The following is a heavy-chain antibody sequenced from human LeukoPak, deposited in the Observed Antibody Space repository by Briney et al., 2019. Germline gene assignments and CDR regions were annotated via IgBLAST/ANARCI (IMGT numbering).Heavy chain of an antibody. Sequence: GGSLRLSCAASGFTFSSYAMSWVRQAPGKGLEWVSAISGSGGSTYYADSVKGRFTISRDNSKNTLYLQMNSLRAEDTAVYYCAKAKSSGWYLGWFDPWGQGTLVTVSS. V-gene: IGHV3-23*01. CDR2: ISGSGGST. J-gene: IGHJ5*02. D-gene: IGHD6-19*01. CDR3: AKAKSSGWYLGWFDP. CDR1: GFTFSSYA.